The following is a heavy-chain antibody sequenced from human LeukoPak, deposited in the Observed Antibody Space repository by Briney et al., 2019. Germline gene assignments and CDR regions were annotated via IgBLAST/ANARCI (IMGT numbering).Heavy chain of an antibody. J-gene: IGHJ4*02. V-gene: IGHV3-9*01. Sequence: GGSLRLSCAASGFTFDDYAMHWVRQAPGKGLEWVSGISWNSGSIGYADSVKGRFTISRDNVKNSLYLQMNSLRAEDTALYYCAKVAPVATFDYWGQGTLVTVSS. CDR2: ISWNSGSI. D-gene: IGHD2-21*01. CDR3: AKVAPVATFDY. CDR1: GFTFDDYA.